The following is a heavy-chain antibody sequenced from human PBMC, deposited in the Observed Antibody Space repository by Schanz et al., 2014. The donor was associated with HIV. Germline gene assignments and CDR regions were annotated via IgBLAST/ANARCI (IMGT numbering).Heavy chain of an antibody. V-gene: IGHV3-23*01. D-gene: IGHD3-22*01. CDR2: ISESGGRT. CDR3: AKPEYDSSGNSQSHFDY. J-gene: IGHJ4*02. Sequence: VQLLESGGGFVQPGGSLRLSCAASGFTFNNYAMTWVRQAPGKGLEWVSSISESGGRTYYADSVNGRFTISRDNSKNTLYLQMTTLRTEDTAVYYCAKPEYDSSGNSQSHFDYWGRGTLVTVSS. CDR1: GFTFNNYA.